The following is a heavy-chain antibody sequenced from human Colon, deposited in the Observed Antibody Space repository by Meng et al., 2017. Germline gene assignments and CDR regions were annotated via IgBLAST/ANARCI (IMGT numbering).Heavy chain of an antibody. D-gene: IGHD1-7*01. CDR2: MSSDGTKR. J-gene: IGHJ4*02. V-gene: IGHV3-30*01. CDR3: ARGWNYGDY. Sequence: GESLKISCVVSGFTVSDYDMHWVRQAPGKGLEWVAVMSSDGTKRFYADSVKGRFTISRDNAKNTLDLQINSQRAEDTAVYYCARGWNYGDYWGQGTLVTVSS. CDR1: GFTVSDYD.